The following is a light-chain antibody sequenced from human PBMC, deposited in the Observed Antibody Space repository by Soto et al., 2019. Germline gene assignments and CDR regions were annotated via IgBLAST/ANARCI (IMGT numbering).Light chain of an antibody. Sequence: EIVLTQSPATLSLSPGERATLSCRASQSVSSYLAWYQQKPGQAPRLLIYDASNRATGIPARFSGSGSGTDFTLTISSLEPEDFAVYFCQQYAGSPRTFGQGTKV. J-gene: IGKJ1*01. CDR2: DAS. CDR3: QQYAGSPRT. CDR1: QSVSSY. V-gene: IGKV3-11*01.